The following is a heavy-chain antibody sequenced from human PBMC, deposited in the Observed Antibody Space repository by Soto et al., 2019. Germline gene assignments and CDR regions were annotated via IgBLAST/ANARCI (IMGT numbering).Heavy chain of an antibody. CDR2: ITPFNGNT. CDR3: ASGRYDASGYFDY. Sequence: ASVKVSFKASGGTFSRYAISWLRQAPGQALEWMGWITPFNGNTKYAQKFQDRVTFTGDTSLNTAYMELSSLRSDDTAMFYCASGRYDASGYFDYWGQGTLVTVSS. J-gene: IGHJ4*02. V-gene: IGHV1-45*02. CDR1: GGTFSRYA. D-gene: IGHD3-22*01.